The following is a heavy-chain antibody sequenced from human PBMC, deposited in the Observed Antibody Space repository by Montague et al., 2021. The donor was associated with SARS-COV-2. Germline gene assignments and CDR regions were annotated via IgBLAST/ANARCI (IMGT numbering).Heavy chain of an antibody. V-gene: IGHV3-48*02. D-gene: IGHD6-6*01. CDR2: ISSSSSTI. Sequence: SLRLSCTASGFTFSTYNMNWVRQAPGKGLEWVSYISSSSSTIYYADSVKGRLTISRDNAKNSLFLQMNSLRDDDTAVYYCARKGSIGAPFDYWGQGTLVTVSS. CDR3: ARKGSIGAPFDY. CDR1: GFTFSTYN. J-gene: IGHJ4*02.